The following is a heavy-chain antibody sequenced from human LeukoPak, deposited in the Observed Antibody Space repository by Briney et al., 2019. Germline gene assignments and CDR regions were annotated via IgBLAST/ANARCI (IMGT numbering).Heavy chain of an antibody. Sequence: GGSLRLSCAASGFTFSSYEMNWVRQAPGKGLEWISYISSSGSTIHYADSVKGRFSISRDNAKNSLYLQMNSLRAEDTAVYYCAKDNTVIQMVGRRRGPFDYWGQGTLVTVSS. D-gene: IGHD5-18*01. V-gene: IGHV3-48*03. CDR2: ISSSGSTI. CDR1: GFTFSSYE. CDR3: AKDNTVIQMVGRRRGPFDY. J-gene: IGHJ4*02.